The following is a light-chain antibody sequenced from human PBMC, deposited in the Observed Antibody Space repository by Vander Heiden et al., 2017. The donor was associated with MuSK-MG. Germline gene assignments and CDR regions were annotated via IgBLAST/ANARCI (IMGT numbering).Light chain of an antibody. CDR3: QSYDSSLSAVV. CDR2: GNS. V-gene: IGLV1-40*01. Sequence: QSVLTQPPSVSRAPGQRVTISCTGSSSNIGAGYDVPWYQQLPGTAPKLLIYGNSNRPSGVPDRFSGSKSGTSASLAITGLQAEDEADYYCQSYDSSLSAVVFGGGTKLTVL. CDR1: SSNIGAGYD. J-gene: IGLJ2*01.